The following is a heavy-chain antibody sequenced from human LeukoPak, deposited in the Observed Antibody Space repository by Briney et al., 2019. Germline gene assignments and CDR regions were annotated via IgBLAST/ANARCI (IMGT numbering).Heavy chain of an antibody. CDR3: ARHPEYSSSHNNWFDP. V-gene: IGHV4-39*01. Sequence: SETLSLTCTVSGGSISSSSYYWGWIRQPPGKGLEWIGSIYYSGSTYYNPSLKSRVTISVDTSKNQFSLKLSSVTAADTAVYYCARHPEYSSSHNNWFDPWGQGTLATVSS. J-gene: IGHJ5*02. CDR1: GGSISSSSYY. D-gene: IGHD6-13*01. CDR2: IYYSGST.